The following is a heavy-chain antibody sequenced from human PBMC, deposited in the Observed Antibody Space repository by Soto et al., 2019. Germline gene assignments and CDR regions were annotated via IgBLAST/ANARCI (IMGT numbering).Heavy chain of an antibody. J-gene: IGHJ4*02. CDR1: GFTFSIYG. CDR2: IWYDGSNK. CDR3: ARDSAGSNPYSGYDLDTDWDDY. D-gene: IGHD5-12*01. Sequence: HPGVSMRLSCSASGFTFSIYGMHWARQAQGKGLEWVAVIWYDGSNKYYADSVKGRFTISRDNSKNTLYLQMNSLRAEDTAVYYCARDSAGSNPYSGYDLDTDWDDYWGQGTLVTVSS. V-gene: IGHV3-33*01.